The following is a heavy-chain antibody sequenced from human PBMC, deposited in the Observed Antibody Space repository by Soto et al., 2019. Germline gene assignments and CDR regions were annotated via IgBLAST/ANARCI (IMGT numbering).Heavy chain of an antibody. Sequence: PSEPLPVPSTVSEVFIGGSDGCWGWIRQPPGKGLEWIGNIYYSVTSYSYPSLKGRVTMSVDTSKNQFSMRLSSVTAADTAVYYCTDMRGQWLPRDWGRGIMVTVS. CDR2: IYYSVTS. D-gene: IGHD6-19*01. CDR3: TDMRGQWLPRD. CDR1: EVFIGGSDGC. V-gene: IGHV4-39*01. J-gene: IGHJ4*02.